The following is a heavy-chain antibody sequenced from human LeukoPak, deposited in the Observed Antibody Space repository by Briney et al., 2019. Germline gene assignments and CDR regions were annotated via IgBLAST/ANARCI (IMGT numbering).Heavy chain of an antibody. CDR1: GFTFSSYG. J-gene: IGHJ4*02. V-gene: IGHV3-30*18. CDR3: AKAMLRFLEWLPSDY. D-gene: IGHD3-3*01. CDR2: ISYDGSNK. Sequence: PGGSLRLSCAASGFTFSSYGMHWVRQAPGKGLEWVAVISYDGSNKYYADSVKGRFTISRDNSKNTLYLQMNSLRAEDTAVYYCAKAMLRFLEWLPSDYWGQGTLVTVSS.